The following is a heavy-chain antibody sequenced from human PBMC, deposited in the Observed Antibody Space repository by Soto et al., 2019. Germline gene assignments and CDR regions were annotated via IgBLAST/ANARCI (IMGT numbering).Heavy chain of an antibody. D-gene: IGHD2-21*01. CDR2: VSGRGGSA. J-gene: IGHJ2*01. CDR1: GFIFNNYA. V-gene: IGHV3-23*01. Sequence: EVQLLESGGGLVQRGGSLRLSCAASGFIFNNYAMTWVRQAPGKGLEWVARVSGRGGSAYYADSVKGRLTISRDNSNNTLYLQMTNVRGEDTAVYYCLRRAGGAVVWYYDLWGRGTLVSVFS. CDR3: LRRAGGAVVWYYDL.